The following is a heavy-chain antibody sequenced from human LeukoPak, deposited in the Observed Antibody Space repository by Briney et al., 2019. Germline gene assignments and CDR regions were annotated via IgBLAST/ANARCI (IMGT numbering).Heavy chain of an antibody. J-gene: IGHJ6*02. CDR2: ISDSGGGT. CDR1: GVTFSSYA. D-gene: IGHD1-7*01. Sequence: SGGSLTLSCAASGVTFSSYAMSWVRQPPGKGLEWVSAISDSGGGTYYAASEKGRFTISRDNSKNTLYLQMNSLRAQDTAVYYCAKDLDWNYGYYYYYGMDVWGQGTTVTVSS. V-gene: IGHV3-23*01. CDR3: AKDLDWNYGYYYYYGMDV.